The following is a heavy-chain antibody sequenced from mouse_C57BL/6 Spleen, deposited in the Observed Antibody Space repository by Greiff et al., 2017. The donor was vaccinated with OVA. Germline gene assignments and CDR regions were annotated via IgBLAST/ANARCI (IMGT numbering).Heavy chain of an antibody. Sequence: QVQLKESGAELVKPGASVKLSCKASGYTFTEYTIHWVKQRSGQGLEWIGWFYPGSGSIKYNEKFKDKATLTADKSSRTVYMELSSLTSEDSAVDFCARHEDKRGSMDYWGQGTTVTVSS. CDR2: FYPGSGSI. CDR3: ARHEDKRGSMDY. J-gene: IGHJ4*01. CDR1: GYTFTEYT. V-gene: IGHV1-62-2*01.